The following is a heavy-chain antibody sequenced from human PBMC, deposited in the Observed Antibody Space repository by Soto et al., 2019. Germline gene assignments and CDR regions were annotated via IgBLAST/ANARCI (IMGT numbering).Heavy chain of an antibody. Sequence: QVQLVESGGGVVQPGRSLRLSCAASGFTFSSYAMHWVPQAPGKGLEWMAVISYDGSNKYYANSVKGRFTISRDNSKNTLYLQMNSLRAEDTAVYYCARDPLWGTAMVLWYFDLWGRGTLVTVSS. D-gene: IGHD5-18*01. V-gene: IGHV3-30-3*01. CDR1: GFTFSSYA. CDR2: ISYDGSNK. J-gene: IGHJ2*01. CDR3: ARDPLWGTAMVLWYFDL.